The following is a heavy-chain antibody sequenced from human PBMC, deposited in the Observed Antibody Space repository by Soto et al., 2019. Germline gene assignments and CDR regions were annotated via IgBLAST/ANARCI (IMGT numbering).Heavy chain of an antibody. CDR1: GYTFTSYY. V-gene: IGHV1-46*01. CDR3: ARAWKDYYDSSGSVDY. D-gene: IGHD3-22*01. J-gene: IGHJ4*02. CDR2: INPSGGST. Sequence: GASVKVSCKASGYTFTSYYMHWVRQAPGQGLEWMGIINPSGGSTSYAQKFQGRVTMTRDTSTSTVYMELSSLRSEDTAVYYCARAWKDYYDSSGSVDYWGQGTLVTVSS.